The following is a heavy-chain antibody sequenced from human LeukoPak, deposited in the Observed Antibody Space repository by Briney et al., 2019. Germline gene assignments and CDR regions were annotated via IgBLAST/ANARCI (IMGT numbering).Heavy chain of an antibody. CDR2: FDPEEGET. CDR1: GYTLTELS. Sequence: ASVKVSCKVSGYTLTELSMHWVRQAPGKGLEWMGGFDPEEGETIYAQKFQGRVTMTEDTSTDTAYMELSGLRSGDTAVYYCATAPYGDSYYFDYWGQGTLVTVSS. CDR3: ATAPYGDSYYFDY. J-gene: IGHJ4*02. D-gene: IGHD4-17*01. V-gene: IGHV1-24*01.